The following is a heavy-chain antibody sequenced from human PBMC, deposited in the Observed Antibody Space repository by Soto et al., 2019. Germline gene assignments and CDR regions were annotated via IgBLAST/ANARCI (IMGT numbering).Heavy chain of an antibody. CDR2: IYCSGST. CDR1: GGSISGYY. V-gene: IGHV4-59*01. J-gene: IGHJ6*02. CDR3: ARDSLTGRYGMDV. D-gene: IGHD3-9*01. Sequence: QVQLQESGPGLVKPSETLSLTCTVSGGSISGYYWSWVRQPPGKGLEWIGYIYCSGSTNYNPPLRRRVTMSLDTSENRFSLKLSSVTAADTAVYYCARDSLTGRYGMDVWGQGTTVTVSS.